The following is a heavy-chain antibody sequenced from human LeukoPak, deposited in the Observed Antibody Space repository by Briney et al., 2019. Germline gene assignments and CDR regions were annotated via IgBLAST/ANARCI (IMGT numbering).Heavy chain of an antibody. CDR2: ISGSGGST. CDR3: AKDRKWLVLSYFGY. J-gene: IGHJ4*02. CDR1: GFTFSSYG. V-gene: IGHV3-23*01. Sequence: PGGSLRLSCAASGFTFSSYGMSWVRQAPGKGLEWVSAISGSGGSTYYADSVKGRFTISRDNSKNTLYLQMNSLGAEDTAVYYCAKDRKWLVLSYFGYWGQGTLVTVSS. D-gene: IGHD6-19*01.